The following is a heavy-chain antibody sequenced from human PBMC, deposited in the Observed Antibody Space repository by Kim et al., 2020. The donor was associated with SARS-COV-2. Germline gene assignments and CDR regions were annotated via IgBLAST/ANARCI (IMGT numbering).Heavy chain of an antibody. CDR3: AGDLGGYCSSSSCYEDYYYGMDV. CDR2: IYHSGST. Sequence: SETLSLTCAVSGGSISSSNWWSWVRQPPGKGLEWIGEIYHSGSTNYNPSLKSRVTISVDKSKNQFSLKLSSVTAADTAVYYCAGDLGGYCSSSSCYEDYYYGMDVWGQGTTVAVS. J-gene: IGHJ6*02. D-gene: IGHD2-2*01. V-gene: IGHV4-4*02. CDR1: GGSISSSNW.